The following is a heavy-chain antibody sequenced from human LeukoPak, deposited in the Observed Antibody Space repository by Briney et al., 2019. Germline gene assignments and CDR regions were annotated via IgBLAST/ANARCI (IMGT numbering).Heavy chain of an antibody. CDR3: ARDLRSGRGYSYGFDY. J-gene: IGHJ4*02. Sequence: PGGSLRLSCAASGFTFSSYAMHWVRQAPGKGLEWVAVISYDGSNKYYADSVKGRFTISRDNSKNTLYLQMNSLRAEDTAVYYCARDLRSGRGYSYGFDYWGQGTLVTVSS. CDR2: ISYDGSNK. D-gene: IGHD5-18*01. CDR1: GFTFSSYA. V-gene: IGHV3-30-3*01.